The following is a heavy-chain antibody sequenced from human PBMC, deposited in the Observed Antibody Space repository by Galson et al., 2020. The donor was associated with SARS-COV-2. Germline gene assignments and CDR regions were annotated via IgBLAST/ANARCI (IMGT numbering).Heavy chain of an antibody. Sequence: HGESLKISCEGSGYIFTNFWIGWVRQKPGTGLEWMGMIYPDDSDTRYSPSFQGQVTISADKSINTAYLQWSSLKASDTAMYYCARRYTSSSRETLGFDYWGRGTVVTVSS. J-gene: IGHJ4*02. D-gene: IGHD6-6*01. CDR3: ARRYTSSSRETLGFDY. CDR1: GYIFTNFW. V-gene: IGHV5-51*01. CDR2: IYPDDSDT.